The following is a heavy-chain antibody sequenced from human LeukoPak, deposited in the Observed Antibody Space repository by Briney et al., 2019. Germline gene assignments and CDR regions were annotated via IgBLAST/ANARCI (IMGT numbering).Heavy chain of an antibody. CDR3: ARGGFLEWLSQVPNYYYYMDV. J-gene: IGHJ6*03. Sequence: PSETLSLTCTVSGGSISSSSYYWGWIRQPPGKGLGWIGSIYYSGSTYYNPSLKSRVTISVDTSKNQFSLKLSSVTAADTAVYYCARGGFLEWLSQVPNYYYYMDVWGKGTTVTVSS. CDR2: IYYSGST. CDR1: GGSISSSSYY. V-gene: IGHV4-39*07. D-gene: IGHD3-3*01.